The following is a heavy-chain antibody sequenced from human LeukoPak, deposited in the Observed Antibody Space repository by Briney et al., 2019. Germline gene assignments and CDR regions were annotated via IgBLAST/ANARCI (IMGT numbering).Heavy chain of an antibody. Sequence: GASVKVSCKASGYTFTSCDINWVRQDTGQGLEWMGWMNPNSGNTGYGQSFQGRITMTRDIYIGTAYMELSNLTSEDTAIYYCTRGSSGRRDNWGQGTLVTVSA. D-gene: IGHD6-19*01. V-gene: IGHV1-8*01. CDR3: TRGSSGRRDN. CDR2: MNPNSGNT. J-gene: IGHJ4*02. CDR1: GYTFTSCD.